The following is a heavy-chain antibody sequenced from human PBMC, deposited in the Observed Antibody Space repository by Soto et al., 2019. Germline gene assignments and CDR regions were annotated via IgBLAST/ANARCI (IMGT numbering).Heavy chain of an antibody. D-gene: IGHD6-19*01. CDR3: AREGYSSGLPLDY. CDR1: GYTFTSYA. J-gene: IGHJ4*02. Sequence: VASVKVSCKASGYTFTSYAMHWVRQAPGQRLEWMGWINAGNGNTKYSQKFQGRVTITRDTSASTAYMELSSLRYEDTAVYYCAREGYSSGLPLDYWGQGTLVTVSS. V-gene: IGHV1-3*01. CDR2: INAGNGNT.